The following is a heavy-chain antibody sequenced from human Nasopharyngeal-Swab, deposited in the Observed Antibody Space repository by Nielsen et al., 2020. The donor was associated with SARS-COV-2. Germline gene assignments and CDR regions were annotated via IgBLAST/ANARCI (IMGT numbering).Heavy chain of an antibody. Sequence: SLKISCAASGFTFDDYAMHWVRQAPGKGLEWVSGISWNSGSIGYADSVKGRFTISRDNAKNSLYLQMNSLRAEDTALYYCAPYGSGSYYTLWGQGTLVTVSS. CDR1: GFTFDDYA. D-gene: IGHD3-10*01. CDR2: ISWNSGSI. J-gene: IGHJ4*02. CDR3: APYGSGSYYTL. V-gene: IGHV3-9*01.